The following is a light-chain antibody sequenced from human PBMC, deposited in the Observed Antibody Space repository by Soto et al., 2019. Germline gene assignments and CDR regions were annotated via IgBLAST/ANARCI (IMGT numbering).Light chain of an antibody. V-gene: IGKV1D-12*01. J-gene: IGKJ5*01. CDR1: QDIAGY. Sequence: DIQVTQSPSSESXXVXXXXTXXXRASQDIAGYLAWYQHKPGRTPELLIHGASRLQSGVPARFSGSGSGTDFTLSINSLQPEDFATYYCQQAYSFPITFGQGTRLEIK. CDR3: QQAYSFPIT. CDR2: GAS.